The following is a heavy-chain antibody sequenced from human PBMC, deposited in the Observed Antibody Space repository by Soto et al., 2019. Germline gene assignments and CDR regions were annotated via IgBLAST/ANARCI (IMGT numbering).Heavy chain of an antibody. D-gene: IGHD4-17*01. CDR1: GFTFSSYA. J-gene: IGHJ3*02. CDR3: ATQPEYDYGDYGHGGDDAFDI. V-gene: IGHV3-23*01. Sequence: GGSLRLSCAASGFTFSSYAMSWVRQAPGKGLEWVSAISGSGGSTYYADSVKGRFTISRDNSKNTLYLQMNSLRAEDTAVYYCATQPEYDYGDYGHGGDDAFDIWGQGTMVTVSS. CDR2: ISGSGGST.